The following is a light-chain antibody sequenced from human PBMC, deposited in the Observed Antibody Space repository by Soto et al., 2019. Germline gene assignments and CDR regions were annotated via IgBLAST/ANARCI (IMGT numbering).Light chain of an antibody. Sequence: DIQMTQSPSTLPASVGDRVTITCRASQSISYWLAWYQQKPGNAPKLLIYAASSLESGVPSRFSGSGSGTEFTLTISSLQPDDFATYYCQQYNTYSPERTFGQGTKVDIK. CDR1: QSISYW. CDR2: AAS. J-gene: IGKJ1*01. V-gene: IGKV1-5*01. CDR3: QQYNTYSPERT.